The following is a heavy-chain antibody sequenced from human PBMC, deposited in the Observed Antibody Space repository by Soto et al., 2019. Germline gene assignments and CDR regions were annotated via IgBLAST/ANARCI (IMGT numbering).Heavy chain of an antibody. V-gene: IGHV1-8*01. J-gene: IGHJ6*02. D-gene: IGHD6-13*01. CDR3: ARVGRFRAAAGKRDDYYYGMDV. Sequence: GASVKVFCKASGYTFTSYDINWVRQATGQGLEWMGWMNPNSGNTGYAQKFQGRVTMTRNTSISTAYMELSSLRSEDTAVYYCARVGRFRAAAGKRDDYYYGMDVWGQGTTVTVSS. CDR1: GYTFTSYD. CDR2: MNPNSGNT.